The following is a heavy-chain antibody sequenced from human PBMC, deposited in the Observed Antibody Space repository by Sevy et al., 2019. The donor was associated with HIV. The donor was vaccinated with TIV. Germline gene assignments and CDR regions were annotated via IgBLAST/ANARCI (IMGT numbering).Heavy chain of an antibody. CDR3: VKEGGGEGGDH. J-gene: IGHJ4*02. V-gene: IGHV3-30*02. Sequence: GGSLRLSCAASGFSYSSYGMHWVRQAPGKGLEWVAYIKYDGRKKDYADSVKGRFTISRDNSKNTLDLQMNSLRVEDTAVYYCVKEGGGEGGDHWGQGTLVTVSS. D-gene: IGHD2-21*01. CDR2: IKYDGRKK. CDR1: GFSYSSYG.